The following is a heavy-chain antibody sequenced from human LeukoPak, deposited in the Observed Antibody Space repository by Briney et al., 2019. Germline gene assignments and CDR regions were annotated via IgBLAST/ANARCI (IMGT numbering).Heavy chain of an antibody. CDR2: IIPIFGTA. Sequence: SVKVSCKASGGTFSSYAISWVRQAPGQGLEWMGGIIPIFGTANYAQKFQGRVTITTDESTSTAYMELSSLRSGDTAVYYCARDDSSGYYTQNNWGQGTLVTVSS. CDR3: ARDDSSGYYTQNN. V-gene: IGHV1-69*05. J-gene: IGHJ4*02. D-gene: IGHD3-22*01. CDR1: GGTFSSYA.